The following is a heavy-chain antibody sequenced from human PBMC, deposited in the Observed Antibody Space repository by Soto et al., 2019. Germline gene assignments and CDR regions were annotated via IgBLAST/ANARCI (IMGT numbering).Heavy chain of an antibody. J-gene: IGHJ4*02. Sequence: GGSLRLSCAASGFTFSSYWMHWVRQAPGKGLVWVSRINSDGSSTTYADSVKGRFTISRDNAKNTLYLQMNSLRAEDTAVYYCTRDPSMQVWPLYYFDYWGQGTLVTVSS. CDR3: TRDPSMQVWPLYYFDY. D-gene: IGHD3-16*01. CDR2: INSDGSST. V-gene: IGHV3-74*01. CDR1: GFTFSSYW.